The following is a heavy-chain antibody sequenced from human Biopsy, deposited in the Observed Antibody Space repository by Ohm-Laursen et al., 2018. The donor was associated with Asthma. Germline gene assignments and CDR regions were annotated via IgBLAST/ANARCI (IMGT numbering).Heavy chain of an antibody. D-gene: IGHD2-2*01. CDR2: MYYGETI. J-gene: IGHJ4*02. V-gene: IGHV4-39*01. CDR3: ARHDHRWDTYADF. CDR1: GASITSSAYY. Sequence: SETLSLTCPASGASITSSAYYWGWIRQPPGKGLEWIGSMYYGETIYYSPSLKSRVTISVNTSKIQFTLILSSVTAADTAVYYCARHDHRWDTYADFWGQGTLVTVSS.